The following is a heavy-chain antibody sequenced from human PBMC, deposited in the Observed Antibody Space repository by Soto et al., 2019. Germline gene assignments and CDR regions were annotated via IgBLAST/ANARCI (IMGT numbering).Heavy chain of an antibody. CDR2: ISSTTNYI. CDR1: GFTSTRYS. CDR3: ARESEDLTSNFDY. J-gene: IGHJ4*02. Sequence: GGSLRLSCAASGFTSTRYSMNWVRQAPGKGLEWVSSISSTTNYIYYGDSMKGRFTISRDNAKNSLYLEMNSLRAEDTAVYYCARESEDLTSNFDYWGQGTLVTVSS. V-gene: IGHV3-21*06.